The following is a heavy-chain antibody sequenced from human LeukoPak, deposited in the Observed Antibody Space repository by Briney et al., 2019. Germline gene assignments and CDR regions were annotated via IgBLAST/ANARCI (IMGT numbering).Heavy chain of an antibody. J-gene: IGHJ3*02. CDR1: GFTFSSYG. CDR2: ISYDGSNK. Sequence: GGSLRLSCAASGFTFSSYGMHWVRQAPGKGLEWVAVISYDGSNKYYADSVKGRFTISRDNSKNTLYLQMNSLRAEDTAVYYCAREVVGYLDAFDIWGQGTMVTVSS. CDR3: AREVVGYLDAFDI. D-gene: IGHD5-12*01. V-gene: IGHV3-30*03.